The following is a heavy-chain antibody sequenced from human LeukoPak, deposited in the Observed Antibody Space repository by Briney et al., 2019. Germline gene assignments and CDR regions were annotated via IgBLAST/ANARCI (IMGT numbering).Heavy chain of an antibody. CDR1: GGSISSGGYY. V-gene: IGHV4-31*03. J-gene: IGHJ5*02. CDR3: ARFSWTGTSRRGYNWFDP. D-gene: IGHD1-1*01. CDR2: IYYSGST. Sequence: KASETLSLTCTVSGGSISSGGYYWSWIRQHPGKGLEWIGYIYYSGSTYYNPSLKSRVTISVDTSKNQFSLKLSSVTAADTAVYYCARFSWTGTSRRGYNWFDPWGQGTLVTVSS.